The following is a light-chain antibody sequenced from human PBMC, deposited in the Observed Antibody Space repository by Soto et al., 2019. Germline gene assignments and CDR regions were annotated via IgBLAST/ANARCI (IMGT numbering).Light chain of an antibody. CDR2: GVS. V-gene: IGKV3-20*01. CDR1: QSVSSNY. J-gene: IGKJ1*01. Sequence: EVVLTQSPGTLSLSPGERAALSCRASQSVSSNYLAWYQQKPGQAPRLLIYGVSSRATGIPDRFSGSGSGTDFTLTISRLEPEDFAVYYCQQYAYSPRTFGQGTKVHIK. CDR3: QQYAYSPRT.